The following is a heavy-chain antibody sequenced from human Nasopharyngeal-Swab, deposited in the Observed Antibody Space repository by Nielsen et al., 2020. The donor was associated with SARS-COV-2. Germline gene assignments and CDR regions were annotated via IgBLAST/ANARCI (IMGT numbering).Heavy chain of an antibody. CDR1: GFTVSSNY. Sequence: GGSLRLSCAASGFTVSSNYMSWVRQAPGKGLEWVSVIYSGGSTYYADSVKGRFTISRDNSKNTLYLQMDSLRAEDTAVYYCARVFILGSYFDYWGQGTLVTVSS. CDR2: IYSGGST. V-gene: IGHV3-53*01. D-gene: IGHD1-26*01. CDR3: ARVFILGSYFDY. J-gene: IGHJ4*02.